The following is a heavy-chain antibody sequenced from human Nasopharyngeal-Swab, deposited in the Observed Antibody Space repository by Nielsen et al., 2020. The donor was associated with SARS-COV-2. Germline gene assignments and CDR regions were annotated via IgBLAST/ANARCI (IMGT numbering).Heavy chain of an antibody. CDR1: GFTFSSYG. J-gene: IGHJ6*03. CDR2: IWYDGSNK. Sequence: GESLKISCAASGFTFSSYGMHWVRQAPGKGLEWVAVIWYDGSNKYYADSVKGRFTISRDNSKNTLYLQMNSLRAEDTALYYCAKDMSPNTYYYYMDVWGKGTTVTVSS. V-gene: IGHV3-30*02. CDR3: AKDMSPNTYYYYMDV. D-gene: IGHD3-10*02.